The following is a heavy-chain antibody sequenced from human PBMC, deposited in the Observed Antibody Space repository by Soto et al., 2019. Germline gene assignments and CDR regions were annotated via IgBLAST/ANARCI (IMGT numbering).Heavy chain of an antibody. Sequence: QVRLVESGGGAVQPGRSLRLSCAASGFTFSSYAMHWVRQAPGKGLEWVGVVSYDAYIDSYADSVKGRVTISRDNSKSTLLLQMNSLGPDDRAVYYCARETEAMDVWGQGTTVTASS. CDR2: VSYDAYID. V-gene: IGHV3-30-3*01. J-gene: IGHJ6*02. CDR1: GFTFSSYA. CDR3: ARETEAMDV.